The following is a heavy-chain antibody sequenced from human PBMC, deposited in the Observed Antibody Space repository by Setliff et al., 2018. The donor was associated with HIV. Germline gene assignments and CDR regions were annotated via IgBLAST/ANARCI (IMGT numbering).Heavy chain of an antibody. CDR3: VATDYFYGRNNFEY. V-gene: IGHV4-38-2*02. CDR1: GYSMSGGYN. J-gene: IGHJ4*02. Sequence: SETLSLTCTVSGYSMSGGYNWGWIRQSPEKGLEWIGNIYHVGTTYYNPSLKSRVTLSVDPSKSQFSLKLTSVTAADTALYYCVATDYFYGRNNFEYWGQGALVTVSS. D-gene: IGHD3-10*01. CDR2: IYHVGTT.